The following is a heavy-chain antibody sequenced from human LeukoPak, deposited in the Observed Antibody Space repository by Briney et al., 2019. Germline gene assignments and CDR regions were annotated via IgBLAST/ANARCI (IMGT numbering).Heavy chain of an antibody. D-gene: IGHD3-10*01. Sequence: GGSLRLSCAASGFTFSYSAMNWVRQTPGKGLQWVSAVSAAGTSAYYSESVRGRFTISRDTSKNTLYLQMNSLRAEDTAVYYRVTDGGKLGELIFHSWGQGTLVTVSS. CDR1: GFTFSYSA. CDR2: VSAAGTSA. J-gene: IGHJ4*02. V-gene: IGHV3-23*01. CDR3: VTDGGKLGELIFHS.